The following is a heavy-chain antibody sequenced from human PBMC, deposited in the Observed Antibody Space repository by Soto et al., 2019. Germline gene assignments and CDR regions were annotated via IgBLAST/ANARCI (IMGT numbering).Heavy chain of an antibody. V-gene: IGHV4-59*01. J-gene: IGHJ4*02. CDR2: IYYSGST. D-gene: IGHD5-18*01. Sequence: ETLSLTCTVSGGSISSYYWSWIRQPPGKGLEWIGYIYYSGSTNYNPSLKSRVTISVDTSKNQFSLKLSSVTAADTAVYYCARGEPDTAMVLFDYWGQGTLVTVSS. CDR1: GGSISSYY. CDR3: ARGEPDTAMVLFDY.